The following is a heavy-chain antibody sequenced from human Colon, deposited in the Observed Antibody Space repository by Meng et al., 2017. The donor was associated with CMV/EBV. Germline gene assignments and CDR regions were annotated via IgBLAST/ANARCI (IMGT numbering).Heavy chain of an antibody. CDR1: GFTFSSYA. J-gene: IGHJ5*02. D-gene: IGHD1-26*01. Sequence: GGSLRLSCAASGFTFSSYAMSWVRQAPGKGLEWVSAISGSGGSTYYADSVKGRFTVSRDNAKNSLYLQLNSLRGEDTAWYYCARAGWDSGNFYEWFDPWGQGTLVTVSS. CDR3: ARAGWDSGNFYEWFDP. V-gene: IGHV3-23*01. CDR2: ISGSGGST.